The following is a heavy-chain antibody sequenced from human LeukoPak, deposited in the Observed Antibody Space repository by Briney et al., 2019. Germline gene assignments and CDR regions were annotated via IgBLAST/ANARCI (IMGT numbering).Heavy chain of an antibody. CDR3: ARADSGYDSETDYYYYYMDV. J-gene: IGHJ6*03. Sequence: SVKVSCKASGGTFSSYAISWVRQAPGQGLEWMGGIIPIFGTANYAQKFQGRVTITTDESTSTAYMELSSLRSEDTAVYYCARADSGYDSETDYYYYYMDVWGKGTTVTVSS. CDR2: IIPIFGTA. CDR1: GGTFSSYA. V-gene: IGHV1-69*05. D-gene: IGHD5-12*01.